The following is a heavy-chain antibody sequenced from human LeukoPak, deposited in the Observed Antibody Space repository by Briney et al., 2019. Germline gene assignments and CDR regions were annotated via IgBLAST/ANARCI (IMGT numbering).Heavy chain of an antibody. CDR1: GGSISSYY. CDR2: IYYSGST. D-gene: IGHD3-22*01. CDR3: ARGGTMIVVAPFGY. Sequence: PSETLSLTCTVSGGSISSYYWSWIRQPPGKGLEWIGYIYYSGSTNYNPSLKSRVTISVDTSKNQFSLKLSSVTAANTAVYYCARGGTMIVVAPFGYWGQGTLVTVSS. V-gene: IGHV4-59*01. J-gene: IGHJ4*02.